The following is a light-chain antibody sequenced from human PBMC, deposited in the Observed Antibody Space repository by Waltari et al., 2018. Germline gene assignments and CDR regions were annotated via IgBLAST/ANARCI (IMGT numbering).Light chain of an antibody. CDR3: QQSYSTPNT. CDR2: AAS. Sequence: DIQMTQSPSSLSASVGDRVTITCRTSQSISYYLHWYQQKPGKAPQLLIYAASSLQSGVPSRFSGSGSGTHFTLTISSLQPEDFATYYCQQSYSTPNTFGQGTKLEIK. J-gene: IGKJ2*01. CDR1: QSISYY. V-gene: IGKV1-39*01.